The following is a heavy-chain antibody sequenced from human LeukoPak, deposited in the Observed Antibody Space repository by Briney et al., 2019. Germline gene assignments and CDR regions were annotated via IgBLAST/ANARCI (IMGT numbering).Heavy chain of an antibody. V-gene: IGHV3-21*01. CDR3: AREDYYDSSGYPYYIDY. J-gene: IGHJ4*02. CDR1: GFTFSSYS. Sequence: GGSLRLSCAASGFTFSSYSMNWVRQAAGKGLEWVSSVSSGSDYIYYANSVKGRFTISRDNAKHSLYLQMNSLRAEDTAVYYCAREDYYDSSGYPYYIDYWGQGTLVTVSS. D-gene: IGHD3-22*01. CDR2: VSSGSDYI.